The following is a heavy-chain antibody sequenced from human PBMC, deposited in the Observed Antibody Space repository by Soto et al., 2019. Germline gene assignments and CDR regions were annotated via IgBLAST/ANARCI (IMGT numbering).Heavy chain of an antibody. CDR3: XXXXXXXLHGLVDV. CDR2: FRSGGGT. D-gene: IGHD2-15*01. V-gene: IGHV4-4*08. Sequence: QVQLQESGPGLVKPSETLSLTCTVSGDSISTYNLAWIRQPPGKGLEGIGYFRSGGGTSYNPSLXXRXXXXXXXXXXXXXXXXXXXXXXXXXXXXCXXXXXXXLHGLVDVWGQGTTVPVSS. CDR1: GDSISTYN. J-gene: IGHJ6*02.